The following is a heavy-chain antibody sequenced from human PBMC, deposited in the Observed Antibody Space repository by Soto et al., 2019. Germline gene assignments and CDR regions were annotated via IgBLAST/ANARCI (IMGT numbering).Heavy chain of an antibody. CDR1: GGSISSYY. V-gene: IGHV4-59*01. Sequence: PSETLSLTCTVSGGSISSYYWGWIRQPPGRGLEWIGYIYYSGSTNYNPSLKSRVTISVETSKNQFSLKLSSVTAADTAVYYCARVTVDYYYYYGMDVWGQGTTVTVYS. D-gene: IGHD4-17*01. CDR2: IYYSGST. J-gene: IGHJ6*02. CDR3: ARVTVDYYYYYGMDV.